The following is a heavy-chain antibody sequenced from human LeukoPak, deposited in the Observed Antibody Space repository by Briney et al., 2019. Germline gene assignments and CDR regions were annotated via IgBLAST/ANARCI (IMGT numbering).Heavy chain of an antibody. J-gene: IGHJ5*02. CDR2: IIPIFGTA. V-gene: IGHV1-69*01. Sequence: SVKVSCKASGGTFSSYAISWVRQAPGQGLEWMGGIIPIFGTANYAQKFQGRVTITADESTSTAYMELSSLRSEDTAVYYCARDEISRYSYGYWFDPWGQGTLVTVSS. D-gene: IGHD5-18*01. CDR3: ARDEISRYSYGYWFDP. CDR1: GGTFSSYA.